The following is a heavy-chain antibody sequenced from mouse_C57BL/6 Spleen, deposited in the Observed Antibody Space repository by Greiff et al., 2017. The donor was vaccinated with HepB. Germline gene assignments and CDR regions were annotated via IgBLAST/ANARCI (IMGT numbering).Heavy chain of an antibody. CDR2: ISSGGDYI. Sequence: EVQGVESGEGLVKPGGSLKLSCAASGFTFSSYAMSWVRQTPEKRLEWVAYISSGGDYIYYADTVKGRFTISRDNARNTLYLQMSSLKSEDTAMYYCTREGGDGFYFDYWGQGTTLTVSS. J-gene: IGHJ2*01. V-gene: IGHV5-9-1*02. D-gene: IGHD2-3*01. CDR3: TREGGDGFYFDY. CDR1: GFTFSSYA.